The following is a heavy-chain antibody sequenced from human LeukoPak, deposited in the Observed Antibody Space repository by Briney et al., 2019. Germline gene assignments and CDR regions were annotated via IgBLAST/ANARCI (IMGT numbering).Heavy chain of an antibody. CDR3: ATTGLRKSPVAGSPSRDAFDI. CDR1: GYTLTELS. Sequence: ASVKVSCKVSGYTLTELSMHWVRQAPGKGLVWMGGFDPEDGETIYAQKFQGRVTMTEDTSTDTAYMELSSLRSEDTAVYYCATTGLRKSPVAGSPSRDAFDIWGQGTMVTVSS. D-gene: IGHD6-19*01. V-gene: IGHV1-24*01. J-gene: IGHJ3*02. CDR2: FDPEDGET.